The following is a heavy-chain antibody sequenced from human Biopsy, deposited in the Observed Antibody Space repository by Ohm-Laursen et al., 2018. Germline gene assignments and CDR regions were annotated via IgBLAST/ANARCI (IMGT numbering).Heavy chain of an antibody. CDR1: GDSISSYY. D-gene: IGHD3-22*01. Sequence: GTLSLTCTVSGDSISSYYWSWIRQPPGKGLEWIGYVYYTGSTDYNPPLQSRVTISVDTSKNHFSLRLRSVTPADTAIYYCARDGGYYSDRTVPGYFDLWGRGTLVTVSS. CDR2: VYYTGST. CDR3: ARDGGYYSDRTVPGYFDL. J-gene: IGHJ2*01. V-gene: IGHV4-59*01.